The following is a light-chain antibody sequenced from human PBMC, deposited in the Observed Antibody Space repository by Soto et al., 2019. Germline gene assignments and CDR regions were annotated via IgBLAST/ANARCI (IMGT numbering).Light chain of an antibody. CDR2: DVS. J-gene: IGLJ1*01. Sequence: QSALTQPRSVSGSPGQSVTISCTGTSSDVGGYNYVSWYQHHPGRAPKLMIYDVSKRPSGVPDRFSGSKSGNTASLTISGLQAEDEADYYCCSYAGSYLPYVLGTGTKLTVL. CDR1: SSDVGGYNY. V-gene: IGLV2-11*01. CDR3: CSYAGSYLPYV.